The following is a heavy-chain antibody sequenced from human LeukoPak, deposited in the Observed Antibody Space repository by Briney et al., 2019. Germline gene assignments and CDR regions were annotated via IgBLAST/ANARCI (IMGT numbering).Heavy chain of an antibody. CDR1: GDSITSSSYY. J-gene: IGHJ5*02. CDR2: MYYTGTI. CDR3: ARGSIAAAGDNWFDP. D-gene: IGHD6-13*01. V-gene: IGHV4-39*07. Sequence: PSETLSLTCTVSGDSITSSSYYWGWIRQPPGKGLEWIGTMYYTGTIYYNPSLKSRVTISVDTSKNQFSLKLSSVTAADTAVYYCARGSIAAAGDNWFDPWGQGTLVTVSS.